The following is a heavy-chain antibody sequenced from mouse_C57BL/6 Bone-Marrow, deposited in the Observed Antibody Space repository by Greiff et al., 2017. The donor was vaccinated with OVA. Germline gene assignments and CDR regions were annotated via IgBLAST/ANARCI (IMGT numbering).Heavy chain of an antibody. CDR1: GFTFSDYG. V-gene: IGHV5-17*01. CDR2: ISSGSSTI. J-gene: IGHJ1*03. Sequence: EVQLVESGGGLVKPGGSLKLSCAASGFTFSDYGMHWVRQAPEKGLEWVAYISSGSSTIYYADTVKGPFTISRDNAKNTLFLQMTSLRAVDTSLYYCARTLNEWYFDVWGTGTTVTVSS. D-gene: IGHD1-2*01. CDR3: ARTLNEWYFDV.